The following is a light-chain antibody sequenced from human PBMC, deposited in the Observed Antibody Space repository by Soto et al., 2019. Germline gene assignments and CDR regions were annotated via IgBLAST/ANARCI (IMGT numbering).Light chain of an antibody. CDR3: QQYNNWPPFS. CDR1: QSISSN. J-gene: IGKJ3*01. Sequence: EIVMTQSPATLSVSPGERATLSCRASQSISSNLAWYQQKNGQTPRLLIYGASTRAAGIPARFSGSGSGTDFTLTISSLQSEDFAVYYCQQYNNWPPFSLGPGTKVDIK. V-gene: IGKV3-15*01. CDR2: GAS.